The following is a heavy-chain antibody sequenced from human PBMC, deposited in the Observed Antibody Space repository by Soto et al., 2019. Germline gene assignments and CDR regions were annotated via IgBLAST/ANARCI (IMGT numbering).Heavy chain of an antibody. Sequence: PSETLSLTCTVSGGSIRNGDYYWGWIRQPPGKGLEWIGYVYYSGTTYSHPSLNSRVSISVDTSENQFSLRLTSVTAADTAVYYCVTVNLVGAAYYFDYWGPGTLATAPQ. J-gene: IGHJ4*02. CDR3: VTVNLVGAAYYFDY. CDR2: VYYSGTT. V-gene: IGHV4-30-4*01. CDR1: GGSIRNGDYY. D-gene: IGHD1-26*01.